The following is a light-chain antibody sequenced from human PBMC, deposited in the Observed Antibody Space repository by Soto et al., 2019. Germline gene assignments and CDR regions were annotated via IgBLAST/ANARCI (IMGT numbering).Light chain of an antibody. CDR3: QQLHTYPFT. Sequence: DMQLTQSPSFLSASVGDRVTITCRASQGIDSYLAWYQQKPGKAPKLLIYPASTLEGGVPSRFSGSGSGTEFTLTISTLQPEDFATYYRQQLHTYPFTFGGGTKVEIQ. V-gene: IGKV1-9*01. J-gene: IGKJ4*01. CDR2: PAS. CDR1: QGIDSY.